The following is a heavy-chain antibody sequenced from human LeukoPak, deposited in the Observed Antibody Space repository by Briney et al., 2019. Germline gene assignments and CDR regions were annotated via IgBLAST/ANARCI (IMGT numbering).Heavy chain of an antibody. CDR2: ISGSGGST. J-gene: IGHJ4*02. V-gene: IGHV3-23*01. CDR1: GFTFSSYG. Sequence: PGGSLRLSCAASGFTFSSYGMSWVRQAPGKGLEWVSAISGSGGSTYYADSVKGRFTISRDNSKNTLYLQMNSLRAEDTAVYYCAKYYDILTGCDYWGQGTLVTVSS. CDR3: AKYYDILTGCDY. D-gene: IGHD3-9*01.